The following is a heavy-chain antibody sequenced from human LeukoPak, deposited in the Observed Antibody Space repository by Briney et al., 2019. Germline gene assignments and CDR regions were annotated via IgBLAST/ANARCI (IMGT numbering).Heavy chain of an antibody. D-gene: IGHD3-22*01. CDR2: IYTTGST. J-gene: IGHJ4*02. CDR3: ARDHHNTYYYDSSGYYDY. V-gene: IGHV4-4*07. CDR1: GGSISSYY. Sequence: SAETRSLTCTVSGGSISSYYWSWFRQPAGKGLDWIGRIYTTGSTNYNPSLKGRVTMSVDTSKNQFSLKLSSVTAADTAVYYCARDHHNTYYYDSSGYYDYWGQGTLVTVSS.